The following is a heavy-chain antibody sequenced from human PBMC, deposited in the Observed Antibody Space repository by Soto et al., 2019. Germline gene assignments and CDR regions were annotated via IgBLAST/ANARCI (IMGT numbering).Heavy chain of an antibody. Sequence: SVKVSCKASGGTFSSYAISWVRQAPGQGLEWMGGIIPIFGTANYAQKFQGRVTITADESTSTAYMELSSLRSEDTAVYYCARGAAAGTFWFDPWGQGTLVTVSS. J-gene: IGHJ5*02. CDR2: IIPIFGTA. CDR1: GGTFSSYA. V-gene: IGHV1-69*13. D-gene: IGHD6-13*01. CDR3: ARGAAAGTFWFDP.